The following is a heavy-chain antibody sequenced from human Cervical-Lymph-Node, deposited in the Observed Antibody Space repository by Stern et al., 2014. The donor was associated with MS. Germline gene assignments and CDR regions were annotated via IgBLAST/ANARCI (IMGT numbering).Heavy chain of an antibody. CDR2: IYHNGNT. Sequence: QVQLQESGPGLVKSSGSLSLSCSVSGVSITSFYWSWVRQPPGKGLEWMGYIYHNGNTKYNPDLMSGVIMSVDTSKNQFSLNLNSVTAADSALYYCARAQYSTGYFAAFDYWGQGALVAVSS. J-gene: IGHJ4*02. CDR3: ARAQYSTGYFAAFDY. CDR1: GVSITSFY. V-gene: IGHV4-59*01. D-gene: IGHD3-22*01.